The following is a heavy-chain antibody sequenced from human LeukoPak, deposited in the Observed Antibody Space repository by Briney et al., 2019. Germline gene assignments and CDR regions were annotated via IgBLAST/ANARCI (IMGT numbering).Heavy chain of an antibody. D-gene: IGHD3-9*01. CDR3: AAAPQYDILSFDL. CDR1: GVTFTSSA. J-gene: IGHJ2*01. CDR2: IVAGSGNT. V-gene: IGHV1-58*01. Sequence: SVKVSCKASGVTFTSSAVKWVRQARGQRLEWIGWIVAGSGNTNYAQKFQERVTITRDMSTSTAYMELSSLRSEDTAVYYCAAAPQYDILSFDLWGRGTLVTVSS.